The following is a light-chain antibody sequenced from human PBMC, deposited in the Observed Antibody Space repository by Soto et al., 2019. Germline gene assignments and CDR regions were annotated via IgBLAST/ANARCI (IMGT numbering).Light chain of an antibody. CDR1: SSDVGEYNF. V-gene: IGLV2-14*01. J-gene: IGLJ2*01. CDR2: DVG. Sequence: QSVLTQPASVSGSPGQSITIFCTGTSSDVGEYNFVSWYQQHPGKAPKLMIYDVGNRPSGVSNRFSGSKSGNTASLTISGLQVEDEADYCCSSYTSNSTLIFGGGTKVTVL. CDR3: SSYTSNSTLI.